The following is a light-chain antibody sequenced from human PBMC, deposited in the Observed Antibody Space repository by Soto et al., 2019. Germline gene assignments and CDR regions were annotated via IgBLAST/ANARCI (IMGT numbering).Light chain of an antibody. J-gene: IGKJ2*02. CDR2: DAS. CDR3: PQRYSTPLCT. CDR1: QSISNY. V-gene: IGKV1-39*01. Sequence: DIRMTQSPSCLSASVGDRVTIACRASQSISNYLNWYQQKPGKAPKLLIYDASNFQSGVPSRFSGSGSVTDFTLTIRRLQHEDFATYYCPQRYSTPLCTFGQGTRME.